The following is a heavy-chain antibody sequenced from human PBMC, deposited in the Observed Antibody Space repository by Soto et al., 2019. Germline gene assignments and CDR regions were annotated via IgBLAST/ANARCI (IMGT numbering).Heavy chain of an antibody. Sequence: QVPLVESGGGVVQPGRSLRLSCVASGFILSNYAMHWVRQSPGKGLEWVAVLSYDGKNEYYADSVKGRFTISRDNSKNTVYLQMNSLRVEDTAGSYCARGESVGINVWPPGFRYCDHWGKGNLVTVSS. V-gene: IGHV3-30*04. CDR3: ARGESVGINVWPPGFRYCDH. CDR2: LSYDGKNE. D-gene: IGHD2-8*01. J-gene: IGHJ4*02. CDR1: GFILSNYA.